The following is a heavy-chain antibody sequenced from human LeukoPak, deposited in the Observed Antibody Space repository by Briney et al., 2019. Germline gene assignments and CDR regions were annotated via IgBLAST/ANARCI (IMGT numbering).Heavy chain of an antibody. CDR3: AKDSGLDGTGY. CDR2: IWYDGSNK. D-gene: IGHD3-10*01. J-gene: IGHJ4*02. Sequence: GGSLRLSCAASGFTFSSYGMHWGRQAPGKGLEWGAVIWYDGSNKYYADSVKGRFTISRDNSKNTLYLQMNSLRAEDTAVYYCAKDSGLDGTGYWGQGTLVTVSS. V-gene: IGHV3-33*06. CDR1: GFTFSSYG.